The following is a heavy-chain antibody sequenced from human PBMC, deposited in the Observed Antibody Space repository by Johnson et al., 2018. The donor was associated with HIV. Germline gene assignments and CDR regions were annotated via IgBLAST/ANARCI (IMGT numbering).Heavy chain of an antibody. CDR1: GFTFSDYY. CDR3: ARDRGYWDAFDI. J-gene: IGHJ3*02. Sequence: QVQLVESGGGVVQPGRSLRLSCAASGFTFSDYYMTWIRQTPGKGLEWVSYISSSGTTVYYADSVRGRFSISRDNTKHSLYLQMNSLRAEDTALYYCARDRGYWDAFDIWGQGTMVTVSS. V-gene: IGHV3-11*04. CDR2: ISSSGTTV. D-gene: IGHD3-22*01.